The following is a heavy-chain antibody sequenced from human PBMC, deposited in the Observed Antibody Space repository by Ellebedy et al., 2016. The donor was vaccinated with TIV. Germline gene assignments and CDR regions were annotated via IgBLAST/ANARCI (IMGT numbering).Heavy chain of an antibody. D-gene: IGHD1-26*01. CDR3: ARSGEHDS. CDR2: ISGSGGKT. J-gene: IGHJ4*02. V-gene: IGHV3-23*01. CDR1: GFTFSNYA. Sequence: GESLKISCAASGFTFSNYAMNWVRQVPGKGLESVSRISGSGGKTDYADSVKGRFIISRDNSKNMVYLQMNNLRPEDTAVYYCARSGEHDSWGQGTLVTVSS.